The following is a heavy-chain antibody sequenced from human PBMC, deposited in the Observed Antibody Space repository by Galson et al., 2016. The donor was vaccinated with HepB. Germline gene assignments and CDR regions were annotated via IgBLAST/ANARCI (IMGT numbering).Heavy chain of an antibody. V-gene: IGHV3-11*06. D-gene: IGHD1-26*01. CDR1: GFTFSDYY. J-gene: IGHJ4*01. Sequence: SLRLACAASGFTFSDYYMSWIRQAPGKGLEWVSYISSSSSYTTYADSVKGRFTISRDNAKNSLNLQINSLRAEDTAVYYCARVWSAVGGRRGHYFDYWGHGTLVPVSS. CDR2: ISSSSSYT. CDR3: ARVWSAVGGRRGHYFDY.